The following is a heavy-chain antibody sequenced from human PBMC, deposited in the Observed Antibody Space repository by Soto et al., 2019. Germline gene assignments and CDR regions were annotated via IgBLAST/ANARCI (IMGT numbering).Heavy chain of an antibody. V-gene: IGHV3-23*01. J-gene: IGHJ4*02. CDR2: ISGSGGST. CDR3: AKVGRITIFGVVHNYLDY. Sequence: GGSLRLSCAASGFTFSSYAMSWVRQAPGKGLEWVSAISGSGGSTYYADSVKGRFTISRDNSKNTLYLQMNSLRAEDTAVYYCAKVGRITIFGVVHNYLDYWGQGTLVTVSS. CDR1: GFTFSSYA. D-gene: IGHD3-3*01.